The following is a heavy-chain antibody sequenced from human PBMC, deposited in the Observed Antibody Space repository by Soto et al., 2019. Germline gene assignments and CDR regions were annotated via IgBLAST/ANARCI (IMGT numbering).Heavy chain of an antibody. CDR2: INHSGNT. CDR3: ARLRWYYYDSSGTGDY. J-gene: IGHJ4*02. V-gene: IGHV4-34*01. CDR1: GGSFSGYY. Sequence: QGQLQQWGAGLLKPSETLSLTCAVYGGSFSGYYWCWIRQPPGKGLEWIGEINHSGNTNYNPSLKSRVTISVDTSKGQLSLKLSSVTAADTAVYYCARLRWYYYDSSGTGDYWGQGTLVTVSS. D-gene: IGHD3-22*01.